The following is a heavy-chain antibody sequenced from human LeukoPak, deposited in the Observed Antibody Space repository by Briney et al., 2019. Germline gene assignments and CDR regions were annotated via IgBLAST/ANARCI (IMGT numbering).Heavy chain of an antibody. J-gene: IGHJ4*02. D-gene: IGHD1-26*01. V-gene: IGHV4-59*01. CDR1: GDSISTYY. CDR3: ARLRWQLVGPYFDY. CDR2: IYSSGNT. Sequence: PSETLSLTCCFSGDSISTYYWSWIRQSPGKGLEWIGHIYSSGNTDYNSSLKSRVIISVDTSKSQFSLRLSSVTATDTAVYYCARLRWQLVGPYFDYWGQGILVTVSS.